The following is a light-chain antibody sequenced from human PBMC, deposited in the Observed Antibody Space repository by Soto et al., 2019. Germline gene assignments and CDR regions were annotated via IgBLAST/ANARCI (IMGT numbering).Light chain of an antibody. CDR1: SSDVGGYNY. CDR2: DVY. V-gene: IGLV2-14*03. Sequence: QSALTQPASVSGSPGQSITISCTGTSSDVGGYNYVSWYQQHPGKAPKLIIYDVYNRPSGISNRFSGSKSGNTASLTIAGLQAEDEADYYGPSFTSRDTGFFGGGTKLTVL. CDR3: PSFTSRDTGF. J-gene: IGLJ2*01.